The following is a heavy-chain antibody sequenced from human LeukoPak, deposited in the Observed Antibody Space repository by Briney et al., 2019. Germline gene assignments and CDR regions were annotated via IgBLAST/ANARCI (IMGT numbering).Heavy chain of an antibody. CDR3: ARGGGWDQLLFHY. Sequence: GGSLRLSCAASGFSLGDYWMNWVRQAPGKGLEWLATIKQDGSETHYLDSVKGRLSISRDNAKNSLYLQINSLRAEDTAVYYCARGGGWDQLLFHYWGQGTLVTVSS. J-gene: IGHJ4*02. D-gene: IGHD2-2*01. CDR2: IKQDGSET. V-gene: IGHV3-7*01. CDR1: GFSLGDYW.